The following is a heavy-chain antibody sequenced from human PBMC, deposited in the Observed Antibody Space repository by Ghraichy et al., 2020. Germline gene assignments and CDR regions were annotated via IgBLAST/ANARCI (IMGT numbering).Heavy chain of an antibody. J-gene: IGHJ4*02. V-gene: IGHV3-23*01. Sequence: GESLNISCAASGFTFSSYAMSWVRQAPGKGLEWVSAISGSGGSTYYADSVKGRFTISRDNSKSTLYLQMNSLRAEDTAVYYCAKDSSGYLEDYWGQGTLVTVSS. D-gene: IGHD3-22*01. CDR3: AKDSSGYLEDY. CDR2: ISGSGGST. CDR1: GFTFSSYA.